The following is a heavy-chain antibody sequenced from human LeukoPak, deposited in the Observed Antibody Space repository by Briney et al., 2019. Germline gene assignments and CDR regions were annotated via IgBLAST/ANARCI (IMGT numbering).Heavy chain of an antibody. CDR3: ANMELGEENYYYMDV. J-gene: IGHJ6*03. CDR1: GFTFSDYY. Sequence: GGSLRLSCAASGFTFSDYYMSWIRQAPGKGLEWVSYISSSGSTMYYADSVKGRFTISRDNSKNTLYLQMNSLRAEDTAVYYCANMELGEENYYYMDVWGKGATVTVSS. D-gene: IGHD7-27*01. V-gene: IGHV3-11*01. CDR2: ISSSGSTM.